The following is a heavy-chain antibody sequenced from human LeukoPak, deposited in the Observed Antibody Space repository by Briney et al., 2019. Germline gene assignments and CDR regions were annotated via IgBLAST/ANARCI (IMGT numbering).Heavy chain of an antibody. Sequence: PGGSLRLSCVASGFTFRNYYMHWVRHVPGKGLVWVSRISGDGSSIFYADSVKGRSTISRDNAKNSLYVQMNSLRADDSAVYYCAGRYYDILTGGREGFDYWGQGTLVTVSS. CDR2: ISGDGSSI. D-gene: IGHD3-9*01. V-gene: IGHV3-74*01. J-gene: IGHJ4*02. CDR1: GFTFRNYY. CDR3: AGRYYDILTGGREGFDY.